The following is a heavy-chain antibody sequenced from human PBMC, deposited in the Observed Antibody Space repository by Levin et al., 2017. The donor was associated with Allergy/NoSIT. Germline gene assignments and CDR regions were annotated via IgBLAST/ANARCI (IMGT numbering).Heavy chain of an antibody. V-gene: IGHV4-59*01. J-gene: IGHJ4*02. CDR2: VFNTGTT. D-gene: IGHD3-22*01. CDR3: ARDNYFDSSGYYRLDS. CDR1: GGSIGSYY. Sequence: PSETLSLTCTVSGGSIGSYYWNWIRQPPGKGLEWIGYVFNTGTTYYSPSLKSRVSISVYTSKNQFSLKLTSVTAADSAIYYCARDNYFDSSGYYRLDSWGQGTLVTVSS.